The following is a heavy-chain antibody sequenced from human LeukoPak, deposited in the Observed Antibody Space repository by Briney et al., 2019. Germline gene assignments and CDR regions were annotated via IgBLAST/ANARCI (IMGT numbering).Heavy chain of an antibody. D-gene: IGHD3-22*01. CDR1: GGSISSYY. Sequence: SETLSLTCTVSGGSISSYYWSWIRQPPGKGLEWIGYTYTSGSTNYNPSLKSRVTISVDTSKNQFSLKLSSVTAADTAVYYCARLVSYDSSGYYDYWGQGTLVTVSS. V-gene: IGHV4-4*09. CDR3: ARLVSYDSSGYYDY. J-gene: IGHJ4*02. CDR2: TYTSGST.